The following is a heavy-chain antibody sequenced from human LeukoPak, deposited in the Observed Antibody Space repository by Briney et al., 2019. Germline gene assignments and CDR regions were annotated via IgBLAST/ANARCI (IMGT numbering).Heavy chain of an antibody. CDR2: ISGSGGST. D-gene: IGHD2-15*01. V-gene: IGHV3-23*01. J-gene: IGHJ4*02. CDR3: ARDPGYCSGGSCYSSYFDY. Sequence: GGSLRLSCAASGFTFSSYAMSWVRQAPGKGLEWVSAISGSGGSTYYADSVKGRFTISRDNSKNTLYLQMNSLRAEDTAVYYCARDPGYCSGGSCYSSYFDYWGQGTLVTVSS. CDR1: GFTFSSYA.